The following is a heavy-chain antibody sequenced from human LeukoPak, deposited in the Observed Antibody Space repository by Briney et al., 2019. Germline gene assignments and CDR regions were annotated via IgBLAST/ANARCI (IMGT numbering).Heavy chain of an antibody. J-gene: IGHJ4*02. CDR2: IYSSGNT. CDR3: ARAHDRGYYYGFDY. CDR1: GFTVSSNY. Sequence: GGSLRLSCAASGFTVSSNYMSWVRQAPGPGLEWVSVIYSSGNTYYADSVQGRFTMSRDNPENTLYLQMNSLRAEDTALYYCARAHDRGYYYGFDYWGQGTLVTVSS. D-gene: IGHD3-22*01. V-gene: IGHV3-66*01.